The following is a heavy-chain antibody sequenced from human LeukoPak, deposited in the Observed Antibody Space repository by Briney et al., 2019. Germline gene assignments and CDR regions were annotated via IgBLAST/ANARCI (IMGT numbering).Heavy chain of an antibody. CDR2: IYSGGST. D-gene: IGHD2-2*01. CDR3: ARTVVPAASYNWFDP. V-gene: IGHV3-53*01. Sequence: PGGSLRLSCAASGFTFSSYSMNWVRQAPGKGLEWVSVIYSGGSTYYADSVKGRFTISRDNSKNTLYLQMNSLRAEDTAVYYCARTVVPAASYNWFDPWGQGTLVTVSS. J-gene: IGHJ5*02. CDR1: GFTFSSYS.